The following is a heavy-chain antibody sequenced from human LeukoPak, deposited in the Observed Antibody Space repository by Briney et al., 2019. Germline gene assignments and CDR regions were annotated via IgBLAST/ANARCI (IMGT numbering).Heavy chain of an antibody. Sequence: PSETLSLTCTVSGGSISSSSYYWGWIRQPPGEGLEWIGSIYYSGSTYYNPSLKSRVTISVDTSKNQFSLKLSSVTAADTAVYYCARRFDGYSYSFFYDYWGQGTLVTVSS. CDR1: GGSISSSSYY. J-gene: IGHJ4*02. CDR3: ARRFDGYSYSFFYDY. V-gene: IGHV4-39*01. CDR2: IYYSGST. D-gene: IGHD5-18*01.